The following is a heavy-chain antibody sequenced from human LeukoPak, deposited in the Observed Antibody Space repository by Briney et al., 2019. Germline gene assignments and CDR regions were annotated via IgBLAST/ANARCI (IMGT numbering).Heavy chain of an antibody. CDR2: FHPEDGEI. D-gene: IGHD5-24*01. CDR3: AIPQFYYYYRGLDV. J-gene: IGHJ6*02. Sequence: ASVKVSCKVSGNSLNEVSIHWVRQARGEGLEWMGGFHPEDGEIMYAQKFQGRVTMTEDTSTDTAYMEMRRLRSEDTAVYFCAIPQFYYYYRGLDVWGQGTTVTVSS. V-gene: IGHV1-24*01. CDR1: GNSLNEVS.